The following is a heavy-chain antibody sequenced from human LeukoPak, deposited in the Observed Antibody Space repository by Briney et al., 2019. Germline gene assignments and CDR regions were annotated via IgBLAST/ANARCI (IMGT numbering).Heavy chain of an antibody. CDR3: AKEMTRIAAAAPFDY. V-gene: IGHV3-9*01. D-gene: IGHD6-13*01. Sequence: PGRSLRLSCAASGFTFDDYAMHWVRQAPGKGLEWVSGISWNSGSRGYADSVKGRFTISRDNDKNSLYLQMNSLRVEDTALYYCAKEMTRIAAAAPFDYWGQGTLVTVSS. CDR1: GFTFDDYA. CDR2: ISWNSGSR. J-gene: IGHJ4*02.